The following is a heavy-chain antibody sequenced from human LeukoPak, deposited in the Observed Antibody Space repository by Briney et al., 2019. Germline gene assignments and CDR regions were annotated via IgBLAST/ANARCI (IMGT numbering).Heavy chain of an antibody. CDR2: INHSGST. CDR3: ARVHKSSSWYGMASLYFDY. J-gene: IGHJ4*02. V-gene: IGHV4-34*01. Sequence: SETLSLTCAVYGGSFSGYYWSWIRQPPGKGLEWIGEINHSGSTNYNPSLKSRVTISVDTSKNQFSLKLSSVTAADTAVYYCARVHKSSSWYGMASLYFDYWGQGTLVTVSS. CDR1: GGSFSGYY. D-gene: IGHD6-13*01.